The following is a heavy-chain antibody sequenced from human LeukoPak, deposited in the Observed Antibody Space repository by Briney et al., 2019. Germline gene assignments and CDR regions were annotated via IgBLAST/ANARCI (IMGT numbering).Heavy chain of an antibody. V-gene: IGHV1-2*02. CDR2: ISPSSGGT. Sequence: GASVKVSFKASGYIFTDYYIHWVRQAPGQGLEWMGWISPSSGGTNYAQNLQGRVTITRDTSMTTAYLELSRLRSDDTAVYYCARQLRDYYYYGMDVWGKGTTVSVSS. CDR3: ARQLRDYYYYGMDV. J-gene: IGHJ6*04. D-gene: IGHD1-7*01. CDR1: GYIFTDYY.